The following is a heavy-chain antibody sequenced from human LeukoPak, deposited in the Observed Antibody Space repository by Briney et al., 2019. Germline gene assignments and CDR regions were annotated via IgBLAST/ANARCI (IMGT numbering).Heavy chain of an antibody. CDR3: ARAQGWKGPLI. J-gene: IGHJ3*02. D-gene: IGHD1-1*01. Sequence: SETLSLTCAVYGGSFSGYYWSWIRQPPGKGLEWIGEINHSGSTNYNPSLKSRVTISVDTSKNQFSLKLSSVTAAETAVYYCARAQGWKGPLIWGQGTMVTVSS. CDR2: INHSGST. CDR1: GGSFSGYY. V-gene: IGHV4-34*01.